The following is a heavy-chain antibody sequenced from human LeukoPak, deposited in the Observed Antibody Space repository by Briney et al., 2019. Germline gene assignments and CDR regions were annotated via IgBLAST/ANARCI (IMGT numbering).Heavy chain of an antibody. V-gene: IGHV1-69*05. D-gene: IGHD3-10*01. Sequence: SVKVSCKASGGTFSSYAISWVRQAPGQGLEWMGGIIPIFGTANYAQKFQGRVTITTDESTSTAYMELSSLRSEDTAVYYCARDGGDYGSGNYYYYMDVWGKGTTVTVPS. CDR3: ARDGGDYGSGNYYYYMDV. CDR2: IIPIFGTA. CDR1: GGTFSSYA. J-gene: IGHJ6*03.